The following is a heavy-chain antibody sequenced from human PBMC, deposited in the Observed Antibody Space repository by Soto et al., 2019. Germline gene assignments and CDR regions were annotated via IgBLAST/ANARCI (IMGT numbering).Heavy chain of an antibody. Sequence: PGGSLRLSCAASGFTFDDYAMHWVRQAPGKGLEWVSGISWNSGSIGYADSVKGRFTISRDNAKNSLYLQMNSLRAEDTALYYCAKGIYYYYYGMDVWGQGTTVTVSS. CDR2: ISWNSGSI. CDR1: GFTFDDYA. CDR3: AKGIYYYYYGMDV. V-gene: IGHV3-9*01. J-gene: IGHJ6*02.